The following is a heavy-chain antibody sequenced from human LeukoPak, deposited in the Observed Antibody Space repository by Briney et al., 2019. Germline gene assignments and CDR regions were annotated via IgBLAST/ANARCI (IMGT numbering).Heavy chain of an antibody. Sequence: GGSLRLSCAASGVTFSSYTMHWVREAPGKGLGRGAHISYDDSNKYYADSVKGRFTISRDNPANTLYLQMNSLRADDTAVYYCARGRFYSWELRGAFDVWGQGTMVTVSS. CDR3: ARGRFYSWELRGAFDV. V-gene: IGHV3-30*04. CDR2: ISYDDSNK. CDR1: GVTFSSYT. J-gene: IGHJ3*01. D-gene: IGHD1-26*01.